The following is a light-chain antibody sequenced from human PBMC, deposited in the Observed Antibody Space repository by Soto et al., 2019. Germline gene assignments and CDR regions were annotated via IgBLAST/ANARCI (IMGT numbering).Light chain of an antibody. CDR1: QSIGNS. CDR2: DAF. CDR3: RQRYNWPLT. Sequence: TVLTQSPATLSLSPGERATLSCKASQSIGNSLGWFQQKPGQAPRLLIDDAFNRPTGIPARFTGSGSGSDFTLTISSLEPEDFGVYYCRQRYNWPLTFGGGTKVEIK. V-gene: IGKV3-11*01. J-gene: IGKJ4*01.